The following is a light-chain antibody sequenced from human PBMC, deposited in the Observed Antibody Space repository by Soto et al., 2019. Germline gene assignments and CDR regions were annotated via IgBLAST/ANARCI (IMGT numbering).Light chain of an antibody. CDR1: SSDVGGYHY. CDR2: DVS. J-gene: IGLJ2*01. Sequence: QSALTQPASVSGSPGQSITISCTGSSSDVGGYHYVSWYQQHPGKAPKLMIYDVSNRPSGVSNRFSGSKSANTASLTISGLQAEDEADYYCSSYSSSSTLFGGGTKVTVL. CDR3: SSYSSSSTL. V-gene: IGLV2-14*01.